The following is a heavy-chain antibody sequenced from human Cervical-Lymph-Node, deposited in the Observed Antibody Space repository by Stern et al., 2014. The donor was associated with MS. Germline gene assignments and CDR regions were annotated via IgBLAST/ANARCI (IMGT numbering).Heavy chain of an antibody. V-gene: IGHV4-30-4*01. D-gene: IGHD2-15*01. CDR2: IHSRGTT. CDR3: VKSWESGGYPFDS. Sequence: QVQLQESGPGLVKPAQTLSLTCTVSGGSISGADYYWNWIRQPPGKGLEWNGYIHSRGTTYYNPSLQGRVTMSLDASKNQFSLRLTSVTAADTAMYFCVKSWESGGYPFDSWGQGTLVTVSS. CDR1: GGSISGADYY. J-gene: IGHJ4*02.